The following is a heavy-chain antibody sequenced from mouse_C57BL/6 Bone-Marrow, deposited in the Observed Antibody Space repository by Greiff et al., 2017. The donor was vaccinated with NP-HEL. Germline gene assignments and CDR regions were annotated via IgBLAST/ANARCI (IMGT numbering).Heavy chain of an antibody. CDR2: INSDGSST. J-gene: IGHJ3*01. V-gene: IGHV5-16*01. Sequence: EVKLVESEGGLVQPGSSMKLSCTASGFTFSDYYMAWVRQVPEKGLEWVANINSDGSSTYYLDSLKSRFIISRDNAKNILYLQMSSLKSEDTATYYCARGGNYYGSSSWFAYWGQGTLVTVSA. CDR1: GFTFSDYY. D-gene: IGHD1-1*01. CDR3: ARGGNYYGSSSWFAY.